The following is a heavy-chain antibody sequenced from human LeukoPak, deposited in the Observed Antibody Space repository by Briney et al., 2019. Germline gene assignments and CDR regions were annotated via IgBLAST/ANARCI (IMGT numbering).Heavy chain of an antibody. CDR2: ISSSGSTI. CDR1: GFTFSSYE. Sequence: GGSLRLSCAASGFTFSSYEMNWVRQAPGKGLEWVSYISSSGSTIYYADSVKGRFTLSRDNTKNSLYLQMNSLRAEDTAVYYCSRGARGCCRDFDYWGQGTLVTVSS. V-gene: IGHV3-48*03. CDR3: SRGARGCCRDFDY. J-gene: IGHJ4*02. D-gene: IGHD6-19*01.